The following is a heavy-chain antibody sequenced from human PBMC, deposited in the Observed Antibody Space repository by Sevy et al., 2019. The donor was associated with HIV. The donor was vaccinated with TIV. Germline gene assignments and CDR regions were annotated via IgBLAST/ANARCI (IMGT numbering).Heavy chain of an antibody. V-gene: IGHV3-21*01. CDR3: ARDGGRELNYGMDV. J-gene: IGHJ6*02. D-gene: IGHD3-16*01. Sequence: GESLKISCAASGFTFSNYSMNWVRQAPGKGLEWVSSISNGSIYIYYVDSVKGRFTISRDNAKNSLYLQMNSLRAEDTAVYYCARDGGRELNYGMDVWGQGTTVTVSS. CDR1: GFTFSNYS. CDR2: ISNGSIYI.